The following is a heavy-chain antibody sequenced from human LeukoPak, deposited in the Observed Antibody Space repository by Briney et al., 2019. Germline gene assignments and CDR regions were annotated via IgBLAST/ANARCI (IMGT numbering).Heavy chain of an antibody. CDR2: ISYDGSNK. V-gene: IGHV3-30*04. Sequence: GGSLRLSCAASGFTFSSYAMHWVRQAPGKGLEWVAVISYDGSNKYYADSVKGRFTISRDNSKNTLYLQMNSLRAGDTAVYYCARDRSSGDAFDIWGQGTMVTVSS. J-gene: IGHJ3*02. CDR3: ARDRSSGDAFDI. D-gene: IGHD3-22*01. CDR1: GFTFSSYA.